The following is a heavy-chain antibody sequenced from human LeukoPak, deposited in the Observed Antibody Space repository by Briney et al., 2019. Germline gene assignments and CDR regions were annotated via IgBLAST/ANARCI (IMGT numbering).Heavy chain of an antibody. D-gene: IGHD6-25*01. CDR2: INTNTGNP. V-gene: IGHV7-4-1*02. CDR1: GYTFTSYA. Sequence: GASVKVSCKASGYTFTSYAMNWVRQAPGQGLEWMGWINTNTGNPTYAQGFTGRFVFSLDTSVSTAYLQISSLKAEDTAVYYCARDPTWAGSGVYNWFDPWGQGTLVTVSS. J-gene: IGHJ5*02. CDR3: ARDPTWAGSGVYNWFDP.